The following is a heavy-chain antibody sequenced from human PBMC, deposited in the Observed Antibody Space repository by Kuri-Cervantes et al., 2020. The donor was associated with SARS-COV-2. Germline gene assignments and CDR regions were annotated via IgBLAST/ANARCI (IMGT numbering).Heavy chain of an antibody. J-gene: IGHJ4*02. CDR3: AREPSGLLWSGEWNY. Sequence: SETLSLTCTVSGGSISSGDYYWSWIRQPPGKGLEWIGYIYYSGSTYYNPSLKSRVTISVDTSKNQFSLKLSSVTAADTAVYYCAREPSGLLWSGEWNYWGQGTLVTVSS. CDR1: GGSISSGDYY. CDR2: IYYSGST. D-gene: IGHD3-10*01. V-gene: IGHV4-30-4*01.